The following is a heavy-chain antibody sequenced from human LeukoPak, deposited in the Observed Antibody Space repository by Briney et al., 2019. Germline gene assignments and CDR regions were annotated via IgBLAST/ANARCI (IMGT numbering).Heavy chain of an antibody. Sequence: GGSLRLSCAASGLTFSSYSMTWVRQAPGKGLEWVSSFTSRSRSIYYADSVKGRFTISRDNAKNSLFLQMNSLRVEDTAIYYCARDRILVVAALYGMDVWGQGTTVTVSS. V-gene: IGHV3-21*01. CDR3: ARDRILVVAALYGMDV. D-gene: IGHD2-15*01. CDR2: FTSRSRSI. J-gene: IGHJ6*02. CDR1: GLTFSSYS.